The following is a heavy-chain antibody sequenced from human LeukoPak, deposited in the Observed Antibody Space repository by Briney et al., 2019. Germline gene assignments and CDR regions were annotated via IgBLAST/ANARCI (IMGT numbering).Heavy chain of an antibody. CDR2: INTNTGNP. V-gene: IGHV7-4-1*02. CDR3: ARGYYTVTSSSVVNWFDP. D-gene: IGHD3-3*01. J-gene: IGHJ5*02. Sequence: GASVKVSCKASGYTFTSYAMNWVRQAPGQGLEWMGWINTNTGNPTYAQGFTGRFVFSLDTSVSTAYLQISSLKAEDTAVYYCARGYYTVTSSSVVNWFDPWGQGTLVTVSS. CDR1: GYTFTSYA.